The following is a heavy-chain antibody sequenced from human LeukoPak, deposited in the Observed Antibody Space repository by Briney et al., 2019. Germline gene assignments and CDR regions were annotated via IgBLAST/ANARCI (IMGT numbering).Heavy chain of an antibody. CDR3: ARDQLNYYDSSGYLSGAFDI. J-gene: IGHJ3*02. D-gene: IGHD3-22*01. CDR1: GFTFSSYS. CDR2: ISSSSSYI. Sequence: GGSLRLSCAASGFTFSSYSMNWVRQAPGKGLEWVSSISSSSSYIYYADSVKGRFTISRDNAKNSLYLQMNSLRAEDTAVYYCARDQLNYYDSSGYLSGAFDIWGQGTMVTVSS. V-gene: IGHV3-21*01.